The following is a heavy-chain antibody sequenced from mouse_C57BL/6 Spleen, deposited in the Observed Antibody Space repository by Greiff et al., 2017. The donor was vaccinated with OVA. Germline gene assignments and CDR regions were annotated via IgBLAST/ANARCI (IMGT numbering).Heavy chain of an antibody. Sequence: EVKLMESGPELVKPGASVKISCKASGYSFTGYYMNWVKQSPEKSLEWIGEINPSTGGTTYNQKFKAKATLTVDKSSSTAYMQLKSLTSEDSAVYYCARTPIYYYGSSWDYWGQGTTLTVSS. CDR3: ARTPIYYYGSSWDY. CDR2: INPSTGGT. J-gene: IGHJ2*01. D-gene: IGHD1-1*01. V-gene: IGHV1-42*01. CDR1: GYSFTGYY.